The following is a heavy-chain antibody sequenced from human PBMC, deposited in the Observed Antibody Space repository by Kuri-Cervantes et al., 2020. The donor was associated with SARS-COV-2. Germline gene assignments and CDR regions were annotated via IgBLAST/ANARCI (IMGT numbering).Heavy chain of an antibody. Sequence: GGSLRLSCAASGFTFSSYSMNWVRQAPGKGLEWVSSISSSGSYIYYADSVKGRFTISRDNAKNSLYLQMNSLRAEDTAMYYCAAERYEWLAYAYYFDLWGQGTLVTVSS. CDR1: GFTFSSYS. CDR2: ISSSGSYI. J-gene: IGHJ4*02. CDR3: AAERYEWLAYAYYFDL. V-gene: IGHV3-21*01. D-gene: IGHD6-19*01.